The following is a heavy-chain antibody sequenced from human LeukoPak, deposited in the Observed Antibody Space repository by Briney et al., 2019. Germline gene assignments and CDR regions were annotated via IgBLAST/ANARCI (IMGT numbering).Heavy chain of an antibody. V-gene: IGHV3-23*01. Sequence: PGGSLRLSCAGSGFTFSSYAMSWGRQAPGKGLEWVSSISGSGGAGTYYADSVTGRFTVSRDNSRNTLYLPMNSLRAEDTAVYYCVKDRGGSPFYGMDVWGQGTTVTVSS. D-gene: IGHD1-26*01. CDR1: GFTFSSYA. CDR3: VKDRGGSPFYGMDV. J-gene: IGHJ6*02. CDR2: ISGSGGAGT.